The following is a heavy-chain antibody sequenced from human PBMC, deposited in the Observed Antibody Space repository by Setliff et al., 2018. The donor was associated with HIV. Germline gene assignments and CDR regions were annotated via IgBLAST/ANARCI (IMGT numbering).Heavy chain of an antibody. V-gene: IGHV3-33*06. D-gene: IGHD1-1*01. J-gene: IGHJ4*02. CDR3: AKDGLAGYFES. CDR2: IWFDGSRK. CDR1: GFTFSSYG. Sequence: GGSLRLSCAASGFTFSSYGMHWVRQAPGKGLEWVAVIWFDGSRKYYGDSVKGRFTISRDTSNNTLYLQMNSLRAEDTAVYYCAKDGLAGYFESWGLGTLVTVSS.